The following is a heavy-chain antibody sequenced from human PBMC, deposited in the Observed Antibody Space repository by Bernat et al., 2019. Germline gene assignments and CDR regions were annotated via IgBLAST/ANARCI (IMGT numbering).Heavy chain of an antibody. Sequence: QVQLVQSGAEVKKPGASVKVSCKASGYTFTSYGISWVRQAPGQGLEWMGWISAYNGNTNYAQKLQGRVTMTTDTSTSTAYMELRSLRSDDTAVYYCARDSHGYSSSWYDYYYYYYMDVWGKGTTVTVSS. V-gene: IGHV1-18*01. CDR3: ARDSHGYSSSWYDYYYYYYMDV. J-gene: IGHJ6*03. CDR1: GYTFTSYG. D-gene: IGHD6-13*01. CDR2: ISAYNGNT.